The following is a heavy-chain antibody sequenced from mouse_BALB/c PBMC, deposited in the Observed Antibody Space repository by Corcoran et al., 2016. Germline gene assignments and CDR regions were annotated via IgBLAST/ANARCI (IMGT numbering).Heavy chain of an antibody. Sequence: QIQLVQSGPELKKPGETVKISCKASGYTFTNYGMNWVKQAPGNGLKWMGWINTYTGEPTYADDFKGRFAFSLETSASTAYLQINNLKNEDMATYFCARDYLDYWGQGTTLTVSS. V-gene: IGHV9-1*02. CDR3: ARDYLDY. J-gene: IGHJ2*01. CDR1: GYTFTNYG. CDR2: INTYTGEP.